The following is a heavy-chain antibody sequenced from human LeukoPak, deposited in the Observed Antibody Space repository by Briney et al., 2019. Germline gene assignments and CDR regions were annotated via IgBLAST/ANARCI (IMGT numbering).Heavy chain of an antibody. D-gene: IGHD6-13*01. J-gene: IGHJ4*02. CDR3: ARGYISSWPLDY. CDR1: GFTFSSYW. CDR2: INTDGSST. V-gene: IGHV3-74*01. Sequence: GGSLRLSCAASGFTFSSYWMHWVRQAPGKGLVWVSRINTDGSSTSYADSVKGRFTISRDNAKNTLYLQMNSLRAEDTAVYYCARGYISSWPLDYWGQGTLVTVSS.